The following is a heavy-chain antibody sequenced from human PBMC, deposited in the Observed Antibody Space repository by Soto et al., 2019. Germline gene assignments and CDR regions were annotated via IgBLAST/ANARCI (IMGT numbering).Heavy chain of an antibody. CDR1: GFTFSSYD. J-gene: IGHJ4*02. V-gene: IGHV3-30*18. CDR2: ISYDESNK. CDR3: TKGYYVWGSYRERDYFDY. D-gene: IGHD3-16*02. Sequence: QVQLVESGGGVVQPGRSLRLSCAASGFTFSSYDMHWVRQAPGKVLEWVAVISYDESNKYFSDSVKGRFTISRENSRNTLYLQMNSLRPEDTAMYYCTKGYYVWGSYRERDYFDYWGQGTLVTVSS.